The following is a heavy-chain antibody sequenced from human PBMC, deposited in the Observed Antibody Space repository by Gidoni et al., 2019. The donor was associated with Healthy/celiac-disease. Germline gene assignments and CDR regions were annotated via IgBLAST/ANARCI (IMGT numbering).Heavy chain of an antibody. D-gene: IGHD3-10*01. CDR3: ANSHYGSELYY. V-gene: IGHV3-9*01. CDR2: ISWNSGSI. J-gene: IGHJ4*02. CDR1: GFTFDDYA. Sequence: EVQLVESGGGLVQPGRSLRLSCAASGFTFDDYAMHWVRQAPGKGLEWVSGISWNSGSIGYADSVKGRFTISRDNAKNSLYLQMNSLRAEDTALYYCANSHYGSELYYWGQGTLVTVSS.